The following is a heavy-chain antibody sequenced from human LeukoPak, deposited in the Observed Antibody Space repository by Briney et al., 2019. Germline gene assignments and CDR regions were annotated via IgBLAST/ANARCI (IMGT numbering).Heavy chain of an antibody. CDR3: ARAIAAAGRLTGFHYYYYGMDV. J-gene: IGHJ6*02. D-gene: IGHD6-13*01. V-gene: IGHV1-2*04. CDR1: GYTFTGYY. CDR2: INPNSGGT. Sequence: ASVKVSCKASGYTFTGYYMHWVRQAPGQGLEWMGWINPNSGGTNYAQKFQGWVTITRDTSISTAYMELSRLRSDDTAVYYCARAIAAAGRLTGFHYYYYGMDVWGQGTTVTVSS.